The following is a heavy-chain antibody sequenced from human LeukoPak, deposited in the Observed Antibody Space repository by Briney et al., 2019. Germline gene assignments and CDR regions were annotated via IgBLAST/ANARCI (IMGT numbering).Heavy chain of an antibody. CDR1: GYTFTNYY. V-gene: IGHV1-46*01. J-gene: IGHJ4*02. Sequence: ASVKVSCKASGYTFTNYYIHWVRQAPGQGLEWMGMIIPSDGFTTYAQKFQGRLTMTRDMSTSTIYMELSSLRSEDTALYYCATAGRRLFGVLIPLSFDYWGQGTLVTVSS. D-gene: IGHD3-3*01. CDR3: ATAGRRLFGVLIPLSFDY. CDR2: IIPSDGFT.